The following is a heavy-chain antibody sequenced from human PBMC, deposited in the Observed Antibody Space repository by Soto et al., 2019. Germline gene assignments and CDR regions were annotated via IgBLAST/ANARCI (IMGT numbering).Heavy chain of an antibody. CDR1: GGSISSSSYY. CDR3: ARHGRHRITIFGVVTAPHYFDY. Sequence: PSETLSLTCTVSGGSISSSSYYWGWIRQPPGKGLEWIGSIYYSGSTYYNPSLKSRVTISVDTSKNQFSLKLSSVTAADTAVYYCARHGRHRITIFGVVTAPHYFDYWGQGTLVTVSS. J-gene: IGHJ4*02. CDR2: IYYSGST. D-gene: IGHD3-3*01. V-gene: IGHV4-39*01.